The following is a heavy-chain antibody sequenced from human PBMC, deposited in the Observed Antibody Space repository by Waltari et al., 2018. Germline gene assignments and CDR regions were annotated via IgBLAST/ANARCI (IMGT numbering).Heavy chain of an antibody. CDR2: INPNSGGT. J-gene: IGHJ5*02. Sequence: QVPLVQSGGEVKKPGASVKVSCKDSGYTFTGYYMHWVRQAPGQGLEWMGWINPNSGGTNYAQKFQGRVTMTRDTSISTAYMELSRLRSDDTAVYYCARDLIVGATMPINWFDPWGQGTLVTVSS. CDR3: ARDLIVGATMPINWFDP. D-gene: IGHD1-26*01. V-gene: IGHV1-2*02. CDR1: GYTFTGYY.